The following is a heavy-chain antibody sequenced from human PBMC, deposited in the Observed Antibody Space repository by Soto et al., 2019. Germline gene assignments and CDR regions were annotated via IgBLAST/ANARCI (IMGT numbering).Heavy chain of an antibody. CDR1: GGSISSSSYY. J-gene: IGHJ4*02. CDR3: ATLWFGESPY. Sequence: QLQLQESGPGLVKPSETLSLTCTVSGGSISSSSYYWGWIRQPPGKGLEWIGSIYYSGSTYYNPSLKSRVAISGDTSQNQCALRLSSVTAADPAVYYCATLWFGESPYWGQGTLVTVSS. CDR2: IYYSGST. D-gene: IGHD3-10*01. V-gene: IGHV4-39*01.